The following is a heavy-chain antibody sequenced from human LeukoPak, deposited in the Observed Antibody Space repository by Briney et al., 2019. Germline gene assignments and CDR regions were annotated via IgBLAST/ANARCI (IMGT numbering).Heavy chain of an antibody. CDR2: IYYSGST. D-gene: IGHD6-6*01. V-gene: IGHV4-59*01. Sequence: SETLSLTCTVSGGSISSYYWSWLRQPPGKGLEWIGYIYYSGSTNYNPSLKSRVTISVDTSKNQFSLKLSSVTAADTAVYYCAREASIAARPGVWFDPWGQGTLVTVSS. CDR3: AREASIAARPGVWFDP. CDR1: GGSISSYY. J-gene: IGHJ5*02.